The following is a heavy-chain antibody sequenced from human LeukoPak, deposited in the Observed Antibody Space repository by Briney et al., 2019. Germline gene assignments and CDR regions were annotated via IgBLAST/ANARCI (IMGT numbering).Heavy chain of an antibody. CDR1: GFTFSTYG. CDR2: IWYDGSKK. V-gene: IGHV3-33*01. CDR3: PGAEPRVCFTFLY. D-gene: IGHD2-8*01. J-gene: IGHJ4*02. Sequence: GRSLRLSCAASGFTFSTYGMHWVRQAPGKGLEWVAFIWYDGSKKYYADSVKDLFTISRDNTKNTLYLQMDSLRAEDTAVYYWPGAEPRVCFTFLYRGQGPVV.